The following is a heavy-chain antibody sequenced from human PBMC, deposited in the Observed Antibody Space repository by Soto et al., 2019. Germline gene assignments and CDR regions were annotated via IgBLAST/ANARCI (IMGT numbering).Heavy chain of an antibody. D-gene: IGHD3-9*01. CDR3: ARTVLGPDLLADSFVDYYYYMDV. CDR1: SDSISSYY. Sequence: SETLSLTCTVSSDSISSYYWIWIRQSPGKGLEWIGYTDYSGNTNYNPSLKSRVTLSADSSRGQFSLRLNSVTAADTAVYYCARTVLGPDLLADSFVDYYYYMDVWGQGTTVTVSS. V-gene: IGHV4-59*08. J-gene: IGHJ6*03. CDR2: TDYSGNT.